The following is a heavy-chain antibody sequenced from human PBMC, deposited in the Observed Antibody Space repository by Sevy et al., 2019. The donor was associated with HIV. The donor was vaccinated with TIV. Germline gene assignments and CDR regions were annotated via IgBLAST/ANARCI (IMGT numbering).Heavy chain of an antibody. Sequence: GGSLRLSCAASGFIFNDYTMHWVRQVPGKGLDWVSLITWDSGTKYYAHSVEDRVTISRDHDKNSLFLQMNGLKTEDSGFYYRAKGGSWGSRRLRALDSWGQGTLVTVSS. D-gene: IGHD3-16*01. CDR3: AKGGSWGSRRLRALDS. V-gene: IGHV3-43*01. J-gene: IGHJ5*02. CDR2: ITWDSGTK. CDR1: GFIFNDYT.